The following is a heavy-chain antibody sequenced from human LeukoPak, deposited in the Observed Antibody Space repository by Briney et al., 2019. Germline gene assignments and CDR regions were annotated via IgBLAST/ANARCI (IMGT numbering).Heavy chain of an antibody. V-gene: IGHV4-34*01. CDR3: ARGYCSGGSCYYMGV. J-gene: IGHJ6*03. CDR2: INHSGST. Sequence: SETLSHTCAVYGGSFSGYYWSWIRQPPGKGLEWIGEINHSGSTNYNPSLKSRVTISVDTSKNQFSLKLSSVTAADTAVYYCARGYCSGGSCYYMGVWGKGTTVTVSS. CDR1: GGSFSGYY. D-gene: IGHD2-15*01.